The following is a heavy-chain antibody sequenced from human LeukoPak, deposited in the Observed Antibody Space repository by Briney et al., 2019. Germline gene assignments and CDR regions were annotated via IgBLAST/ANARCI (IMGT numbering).Heavy chain of an antibody. CDR1: GLIVRSNY. J-gene: IGHJ4*02. D-gene: IGHD6-19*01. CDR2: TYSDGKT. V-gene: IGHV3-66*01. CDR3: ACSGPYSNGGVMTDY. Sequence: GVSLRLSCAASGLIVRSNYMSWVRQAPGKGLEWVSITYSDGKTNYADSVKGRFTISRDNSKNTLSLQMNSLRAEDTAVYYCACSGPYSNGGVMTDYWGQGTLVTVSS.